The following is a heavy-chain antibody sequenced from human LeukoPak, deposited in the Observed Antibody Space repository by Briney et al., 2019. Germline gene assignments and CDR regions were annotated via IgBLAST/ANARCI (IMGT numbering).Heavy chain of an antibody. Sequence: GGSLGLSCAASGFTFSSYSMNWVRQAPGKGLEWVSVIYSGGSTYYADSVKGRFTISRDNSKNTLYLQMNSLRAEDTAVYYCAREYSKCFDLWGRGTLVTVSS. J-gene: IGHJ2*01. D-gene: IGHD6-13*01. CDR2: IYSGGST. CDR1: GFTFSSYS. V-gene: IGHV3-53*01. CDR3: AREYSKCFDL.